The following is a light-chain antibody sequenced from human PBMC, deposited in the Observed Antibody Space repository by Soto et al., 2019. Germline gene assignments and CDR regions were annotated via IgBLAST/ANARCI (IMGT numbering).Light chain of an antibody. Sequence: EIVLTQSPGTLSLSPGERATLSCRASQSVTSSYLAWYQQKPGQAPRLLIYDASTRATGIPDRFSGSGSGTDFTLPISILEPEDFDVYYWRQYGSSPWTFGQGTKVEIK. J-gene: IGKJ1*01. CDR1: QSVTSSY. V-gene: IGKV3-20*01. CDR2: DAS. CDR3: RQYGSSPWT.